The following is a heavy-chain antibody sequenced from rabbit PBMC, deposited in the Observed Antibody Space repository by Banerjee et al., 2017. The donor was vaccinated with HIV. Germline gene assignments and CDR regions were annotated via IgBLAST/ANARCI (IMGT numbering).Heavy chain of an antibody. CDR2: IVAGSGTT. CDR1: GFSFSSGYW. CDR3: ERGYGVAAYTYTNNFNL. V-gene: IGHV1S40*01. J-gene: IGHJ4*01. Sequence: QSLEESGGDLVKPGASLTLTCKASGFSFSSGYWICWVRQAPGKGLEWIACIVAGSGTTYYASWAKGRFTISKTSSTMVTLQMTSLTAADTATYFCERGYGVAAYTYTNNFNLWGPGTLVTVS. D-gene: IGHD6-1*01.